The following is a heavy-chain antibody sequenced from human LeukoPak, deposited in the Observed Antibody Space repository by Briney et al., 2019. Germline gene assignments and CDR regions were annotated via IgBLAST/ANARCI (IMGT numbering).Heavy chain of an antibody. D-gene: IGHD3-10*01. CDR2: ISGDGSGA. Sequence: GGSLRLSCAASGFIISGDYMHWVRQVPGKGLVWVSRISGDGSGADYADSVKGRFTISRDNAKNTLYLQMNSLRAEDTAVYYCARSFYYGSGSHGMDVWGQGTTVTVSS. J-gene: IGHJ6*02. CDR3: ARSFYYGSGSHGMDV. CDR1: GFIISGDY. V-gene: IGHV3-74*01.